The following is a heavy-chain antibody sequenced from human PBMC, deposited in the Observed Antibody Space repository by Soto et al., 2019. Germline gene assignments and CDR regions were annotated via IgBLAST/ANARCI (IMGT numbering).Heavy chain of an antibody. CDR2: ISAYNGNT. D-gene: IGHD1-1*01. CDR3: ARYGWNDENYYYGMDV. V-gene: IGHV1-18*01. J-gene: IGHJ6*02. Sequence: QVQLVQSGAEVKKPGASVKVSCKASGYTFTSYGISWVRQAPGQGLEWMGWISAYNGNTNYAQKLQGRVTMTTDTPTSTAYMELRSLRSDDTAVYYCARYGWNDENYYYGMDVWGQGTTVTVSS. CDR1: GYTFTSYG.